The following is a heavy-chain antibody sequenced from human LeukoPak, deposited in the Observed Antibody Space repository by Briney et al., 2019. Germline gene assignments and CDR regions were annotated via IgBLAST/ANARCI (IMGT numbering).Heavy chain of an antibody. CDR3: AREFGKIYYKTYYFDF. J-gene: IGHJ4*02. CDR2: ISHDGSKK. D-gene: IGHD3-22*01. Sequence: PGRSLRLSCATSGFTLSSFVMHWVRQAPGKGLEWVALISHDGSKKYYADSVKGRFTISRDNSNNTLNVQMNSLRPEDTAVYYCAREFGKIYYKTYYFDFWGRGTLVTVSS. CDR1: GFTLSSFV. V-gene: IGHV3-30-3*01.